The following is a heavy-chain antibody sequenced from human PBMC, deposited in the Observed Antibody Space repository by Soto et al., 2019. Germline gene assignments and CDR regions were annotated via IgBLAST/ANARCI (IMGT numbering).Heavy chain of an antibody. CDR1: GFTFSSYA. CDR2: ISGSGGST. D-gene: IGHD2-15*01. V-gene: IGHV3-23*01. J-gene: IGHJ2*01. Sequence: EVQLLESGGGLVQPGGSLRLSCAASGFTFSSYAMSWVRQAPGKGLEWVSAISGSGGSTYYADSVKGRFSISRDNSKNTLYMQMNSLRAEDTAVYYCAKRSGGSDWYFDLWGRGTLVTVSS. CDR3: AKRSGGSDWYFDL.